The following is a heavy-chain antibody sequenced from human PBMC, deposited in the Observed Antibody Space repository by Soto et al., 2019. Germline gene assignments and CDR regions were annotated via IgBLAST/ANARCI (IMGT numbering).Heavy chain of an antibody. J-gene: IGHJ6*02. CDR1: GFTFSSYA. CDR2: ISYDGSNK. V-gene: IGHV3-30-3*01. CDR3: ARDGGGGYYYYGMDV. Sequence: GGSLRLSCAASGFTFSSYAMHWVRQAPGKGLEWVAVISYDGSNKYYADSVKGRFTISRDNSKNTLYLQMNSLRAEDTAVYYCARDGGGGYYYYGMDVWGQGTTVSVSS. D-gene: IGHD3-16*01.